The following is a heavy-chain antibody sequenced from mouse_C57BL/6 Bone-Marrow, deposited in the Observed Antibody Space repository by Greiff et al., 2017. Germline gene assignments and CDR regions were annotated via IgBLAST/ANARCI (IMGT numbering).Heavy chain of an antibody. CDR1: GYTFTSYW. J-gene: IGHJ3*01. CDR2: IHPTDSAT. V-gene: IGHV1-74*01. CDR3: ARGTGGAWFAY. D-gene: IGHD3-3*01. Sequence: VQLQQPGAELAKPGASVKVSCKASGYTFTSYWMHWVKQRPGQGLEWIGRIHPTDSATNYNQKFKGKATLTVDKSSSTAYMQLSSLTSEDSAVYYCARGTGGAWFAYWGQGTLVTVSA.